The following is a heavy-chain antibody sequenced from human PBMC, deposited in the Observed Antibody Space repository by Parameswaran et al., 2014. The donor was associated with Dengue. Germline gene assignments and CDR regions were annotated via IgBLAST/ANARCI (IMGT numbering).Heavy chain of an antibody. J-gene: IGHJ4*02. CDR2: ISYDGSNK. CDR3: ARNPTAMVTNYFDY. Sequence: WIRQPPGKGLEWVAVISYDGSNKYYADSVKGRFTISRDNSKNTLYLQMNSLRAEDTAVYYCARNPTAMVTNYFDYWGQGTLVTVSS. V-gene: IGHV3-30*04. D-gene: IGHD5-18*01.